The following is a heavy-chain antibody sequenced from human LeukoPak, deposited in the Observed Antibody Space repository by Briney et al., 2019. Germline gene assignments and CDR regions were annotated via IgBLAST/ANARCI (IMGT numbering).Heavy chain of an antibody. Sequence: ASVKVSCKASGGTFSSYAISWVRQAPGPGLEWMGGIIPIFGTANYAQKFQGRVTITADKSTSTAYMELSSLRSEDTAVYYCARDWDCSSTSCFNWFDPWGQGTLVTVSS. J-gene: IGHJ5*02. CDR2: IIPIFGTA. V-gene: IGHV1-69*06. CDR1: GGTFSSYA. CDR3: ARDWDCSSTSCFNWFDP. D-gene: IGHD2-2*01.